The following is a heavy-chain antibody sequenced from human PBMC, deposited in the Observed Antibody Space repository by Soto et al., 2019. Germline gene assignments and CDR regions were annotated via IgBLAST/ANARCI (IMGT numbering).Heavy chain of an antibody. D-gene: IGHD4-17*01. V-gene: IGHV1-69*13. CDR2: IIPIFGTA. Sequence: AAVKASCKATGGTFSSYAFNWVRQAPGQGLEWMGGIIPIFGTANYAQKFQGRVTITADESTSTAYMELSGLRSEDTAVYYCARGPDYVGYFDYWGQGTLVTVSS. CDR1: GGTFSSYA. J-gene: IGHJ4*02. CDR3: ARGPDYVGYFDY.